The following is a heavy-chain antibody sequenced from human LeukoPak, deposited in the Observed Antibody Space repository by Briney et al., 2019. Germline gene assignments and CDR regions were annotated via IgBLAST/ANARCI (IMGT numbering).Heavy chain of an antibody. CDR3: ARDGLWGHDAFDI. CDR1: GYTFTGYY. J-gene: IGHJ3*02. V-gene: IGHV1-8*03. CDR2: MNPNSGNT. D-gene: IGHD5-18*01. Sequence: ASVKVSCKASGYTFTGYYMHWVRQAPGQGLEWMGWMNPNSGNTGYAQKFQGRVTITRNTSISTAYMELSSLRSEDTAVYYCARDGLWGHDAFDIWGQGTMVTVSS.